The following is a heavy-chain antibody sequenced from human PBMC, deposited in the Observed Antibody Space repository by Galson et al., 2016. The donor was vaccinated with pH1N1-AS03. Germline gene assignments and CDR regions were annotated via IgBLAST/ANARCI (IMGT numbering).Heavy chain of an antibody. J-gene: IGHJ4*02. CDR3: ARQVRDGYNDYFDY. V-gene: IGHV5-51*01. CDR1: GYIFTSYW. CDR2: IYPGDSDT. D-gene: IGHD5-24*01. Sequence: QSGAEVTKPGESLKISCKTSGYIFTSYWVAWVRHMPGKGLEWMGIIYPGDSDTRYSPSFQGQVTISADRSINTAYLQWSSLMALDTAIYYCARQVRDGYNDYFDYWGQGTLVTVSS.